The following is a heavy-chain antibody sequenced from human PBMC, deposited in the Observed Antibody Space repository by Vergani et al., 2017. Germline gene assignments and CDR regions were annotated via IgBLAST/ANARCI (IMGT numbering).Heavy chain of an antibody. CDR2: IYNSGNG. Sequence: QMQLQESGPGLVKASETLSLTCTVSGDSIISRSYYWGWIRQPPGKGLEWIGSIYNSGNGDSSSSLKSRVTISADTSKNQFSLRLTSVTAADTAVYYCASGKYYSDSISHFRGRYFDVWGRGTLVTVPS. D-gene: IGHD3-16*01. CDR1: GDSIISRSYY. J-gene: IGHJ2*01. V-gene: IGHV4-39*01. CDR3: ASGKYYSDSISHFRGRYFDV.